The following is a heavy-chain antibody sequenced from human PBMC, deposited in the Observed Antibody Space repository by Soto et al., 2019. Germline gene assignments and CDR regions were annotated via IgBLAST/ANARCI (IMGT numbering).Heavy chain of an antibody. Sequence: EVQLVESGGGLVQPGRSLRLSCAASGFHFEDYAMHWVRQAPGKGLEWVSGIAWNSGIIGYADSVKGRFTISRDNGKNSLYLQMNSLRPEDTALYYCAKDHYGSAIDGMDVWGQGTTVTVSS. D-gene: IGHD3-10*01. CDR2: IAWNSGII. V-gene: IGHV3-9*01. CDR3: AKDHYGSAIDGMDV. J-gene: IGHJ6*02. CDR1: GFHFEDYA.